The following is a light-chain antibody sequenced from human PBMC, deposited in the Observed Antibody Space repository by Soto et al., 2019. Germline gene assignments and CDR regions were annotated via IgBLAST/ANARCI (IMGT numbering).Light chain of an antibody. V-gene: IGKV1-5*03. J-gene: IGKJ1*01. CDR3: QQYNRYWT. CDR2: KAS. Sequence: DIQMTQSPSTLSASVGDTVTITCRASQSIGDWLAWYQQKPGKAPKLLIYKASNFQSGVPSRFSGSGSGTEFTLTISSLQPDDFATYYCQQYNRYWTFGQGTKVEIK. CDR1: QSIGDW.